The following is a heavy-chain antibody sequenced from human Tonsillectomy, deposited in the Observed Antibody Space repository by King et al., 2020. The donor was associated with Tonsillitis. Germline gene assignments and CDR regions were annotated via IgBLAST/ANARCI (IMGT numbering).Heavy chain of an antibody. CDR2: INHGGST. CDR1: GGSFSGYY. CDR3: ARAFSVTRLD. V-gene: IGHV4-34*01. D-gene: IGHD4-17*01. Sequence: VQLQQWGAGLLKPSETLSLICAVYGGSFSGYYWSWIRQPPGKGLEWIGEINHGGSTNYNPSLKSLFTISVDTSKSQFSLKLHSVTAADTAVYYCARAFSVTRLDWGRGTLVTVSS. J-gene: IGHJ4*02.